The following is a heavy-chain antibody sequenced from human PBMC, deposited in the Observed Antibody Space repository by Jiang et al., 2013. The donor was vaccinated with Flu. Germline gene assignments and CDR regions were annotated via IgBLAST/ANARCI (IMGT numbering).Heavy chain of an antibody. CDR1: GYTFTSYG. D-gene: IGHD6-13*01. J-gene: IGHJ5*02. V-gene: IGHV1-18*04. CDR2: ISAYNGNT. Sequence: KPGASVKVSCKASGYTFTSYGISWVRQAPGQGLEWMGWISAYNGNTNYAQKLQGRVTMTTDTSTSTAYMELRSLRSDDTAVYYCARGPRGGVSSSWYRYRLDPWGQGTLVTVSS. CDR3: ARGPRGGVSSSWYRYRLDP.